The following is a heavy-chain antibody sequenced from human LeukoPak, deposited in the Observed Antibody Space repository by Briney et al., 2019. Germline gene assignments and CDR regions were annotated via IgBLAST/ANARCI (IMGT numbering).Heavy chain of an antibody. CDR2: ISSSGRTI. Sequence: GGSLRLSCADSGFTFSSYEMNWVRQAPGKGLEWVSYISSSGRTIYYADSVKGRFTISRDNAKNSLYLQMNSLRPEDTALYYCSTGPRSLPYWGPGTLVTVSS. CDR3: STGPRSLPY. D-gene: IGHD4-23*01. V-gene: IGHV3-48*03. CDR1: GFTFSSYE. J-gene: IGHJ4*01.